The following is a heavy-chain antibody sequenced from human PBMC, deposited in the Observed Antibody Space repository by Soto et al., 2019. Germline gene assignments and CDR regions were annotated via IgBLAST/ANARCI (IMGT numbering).Heavy chain of an antibody. CDR2: ISYDGSNK. CDR3: ERDYDYGEYDY. V-gene: IGHV3-30-3*01. Sequence: AGGSLRLSCAASGFTFSSYAMHWVRQAPGKGLEWVAVISYDGSNKYYADSVKGRFTISRDNSKNTLYLQMNSLRAEDTAVYYCERDYDYGEYDYWGQGTLVTVSS. D-gene: IGHD4-17*01. CDR1: GFTFSSYA. J-gene: IGHJ4*02.